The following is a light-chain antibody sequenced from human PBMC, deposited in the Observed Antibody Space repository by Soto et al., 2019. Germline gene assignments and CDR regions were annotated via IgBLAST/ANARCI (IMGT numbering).Light chain of an antibody. CDR1: QSVGSF. J-gene: IGKJ3*01. CDR2: DAS. Sequence: EIVVTQSPATLSLSPGERATLSCRASQSVGSFLAGYQQKSGQTPRLLIYDASTRSPGITARLSGSGSGTDISLTVRGLESEDVAVYYCQRRSNGLGTFGPGTKVDIK. V-gene: IGKV3-11*01. CDR3: QRRSNGLGT.